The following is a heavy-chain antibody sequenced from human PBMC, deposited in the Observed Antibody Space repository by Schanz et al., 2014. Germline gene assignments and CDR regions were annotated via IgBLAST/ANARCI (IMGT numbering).Heavy chain of an antibody. CDR3: ARDQSPYTNSSDVRYFDP. D-gene: IGHD6-6*01. J-gene: IGHJ4*02. CDR2: IIPILDVG. V-gene: IGHV1-69*04. CDR1: GGTFSSFG. Sequence: VQLEQSGAEVKKPGSSVKVSCKASGGTFSSFGINWVRQAPGQGLEWMGRIIPILDVGNYAQQFQGRVTFTADKSTSTAYMELRSLRSDDTAVYYCARDQSPYTNSSDVRYFDPWGQGTLVTVSS.